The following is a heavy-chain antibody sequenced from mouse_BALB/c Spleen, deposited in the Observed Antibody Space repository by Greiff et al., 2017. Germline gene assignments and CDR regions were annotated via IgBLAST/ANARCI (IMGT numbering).Heavy chain of an antibody. CDR2: IYPGNSDT. D-gene: IGHD2-12*01. CDR1: GYTFTSYW. Sequence: EVQLQESGTVLARPGASVKMSCKASGYTFTSYWMHWVKQRPGQGLEWIGAIYPGNSDTSYNQKFKGKAKLTAVTSTSTAYMELSSLTNEDSAVYYCTRYLTTVYYFDYWGQGTTLTVSS. V-gene: IGHV1-5*01. J-gene: IGHJ2*01. CDR3: TRYLTTVYYFDY.